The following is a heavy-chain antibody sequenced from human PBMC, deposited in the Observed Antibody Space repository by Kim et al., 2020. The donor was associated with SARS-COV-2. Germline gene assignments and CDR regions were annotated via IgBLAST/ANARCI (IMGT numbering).Heavy chain of an antibody. Sequence: GGSLRLSCAASGFTFSSYGMHWVRQAPGKGLEWVAVISYDGSNKYYADSVKGRFTISRDNSKNTLYLQMNSLRAEDTAVHYCANVPGWELGPNQDYFDYWGQGTLVTVSS. CDR2: ISYDGSNK. D-gene: IGHD7-27*01. V-gene: IGHV3-30*18. CDR1: GFTFSSYG. CDR3: ANVPGWELGPNQDYFDY. J-gene: IGHJ4*02.